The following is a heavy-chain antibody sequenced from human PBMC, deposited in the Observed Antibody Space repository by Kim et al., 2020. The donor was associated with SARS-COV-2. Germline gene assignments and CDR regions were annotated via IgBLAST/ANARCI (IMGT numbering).Heavy chain of an antibody. J-gene: IGHJ4*02. D-gene: IGHD2-15*01. CDR1: GGSISSSSYY. CDR2: IHYSGST. CDR3: ASAYCSGGSCYGVGY. Sequence: SETLSLTCTVSGGSISSSSYYWGWIRQPPGKGLEWIGSIHYSGSTYYNPSLKSRVTISVDTSKNQFSLKLSSVTAADTAVYYCASAYCSGGSCYGVGYWGQGTLVTVSS. V-gene: IGHV4-39*01.